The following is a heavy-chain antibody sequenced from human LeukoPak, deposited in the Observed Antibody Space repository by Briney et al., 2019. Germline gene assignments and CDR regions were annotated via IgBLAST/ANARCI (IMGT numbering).Heavy chain of an antibody. Sequence: SQTLSLTCTVSGGSISSGDYYWSWIRQPPGKGLEWIGEINHSGSTNYNPSLKSRVTISVDTSKNQFSLKLSSVTAADTAVYYCARGHDVDYWGQGTLVTVSS. D-gene: IGHD1-1*01. CDR2: INHSGST. CDR1: GGSISSGDYY. CDR3: ARGHDVDY. J-gene: IGHJ4*02. V-gene: IGHV4-30-4*01.